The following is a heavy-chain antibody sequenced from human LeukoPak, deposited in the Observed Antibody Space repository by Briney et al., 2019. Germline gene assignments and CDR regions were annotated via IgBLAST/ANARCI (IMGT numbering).Heavy chain of an antibody. CDR3: ARSYDVSGYSVGFDY. V-gene: IGHV4-4*07. CDR2: IFTSGHT. CDR1: GGSMGSYY. D-gene: IGHD3-22*01. Sequence: SENLSLTCTVSGGSMGSYYWSWIRQPAGKGLEWIGRIFTSGHTNYNPSLNSRVTMSVDTSKNQFSLKLSSVTAADTAVYHCARSYDVSGYSVGFDYWGQGILVTVSS. J-gene: IGHJ4*02.